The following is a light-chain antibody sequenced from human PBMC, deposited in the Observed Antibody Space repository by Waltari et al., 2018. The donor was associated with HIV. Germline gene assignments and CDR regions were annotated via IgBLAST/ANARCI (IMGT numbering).Light chain of an antibody. CDR3: QSYVSSVNVV. Sequence: QSVLPQPPSVSGAPGQTVTISCTGSSSNIGAAYDVPWYQQVPGTAPKLLIYANTNRPSGVPDRFSGSKSGTSASLAISGLQTEDEADYYCQSYVSSVNVVFGGGTRVTVL. J-gene: IGLJ3*02. CDR2: ANT. CDR1: SSNIGAAYD. V-gene: IGLV1-40*01.